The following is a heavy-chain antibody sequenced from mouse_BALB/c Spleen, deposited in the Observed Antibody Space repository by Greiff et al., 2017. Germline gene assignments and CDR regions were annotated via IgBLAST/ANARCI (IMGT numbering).Heavy chain of an antibody. Sequence: EVKLEESGGGLVKPGGSLKLSCAASGFAFSSYDMSWVRQTPEKRLEWVAYISSGGGSTYYPDTVKGRFTISRDNAKNTLYLQMSSLKSEDTAMYYCARHDGFSYFDYWGQGTTLTVSS. V-gene: IGHV5-12-1*01. CDR1: GFAFSSYD. J-gene: IGHJ2*01. CDR3: ARHDGFSYFDY. CDR2: ISSGGGST. D-gene: IGHD2-3*01.